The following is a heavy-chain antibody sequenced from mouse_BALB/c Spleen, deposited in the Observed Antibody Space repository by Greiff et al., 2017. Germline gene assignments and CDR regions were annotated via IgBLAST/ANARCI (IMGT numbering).Heavy chain of an antibody. J-gene: IGHJ4*01. D-gene: IGHD3-2*02. CDR2: ISSGSSTI. Sequence: EVKLVESGGGLVQPGGSRKLSCAASGFTFSSFGMHWVRQAPEKGLEWVAYISSGSSTIYYADTVKGRFTISRDNPKNTLFLQMTSLRSEDTAMYYCARSTRLMDYWGQGTSVTVSS. CDR3: ARSTRLMDY. V-gene: IGHV5-17*02. CDR1: GFTFSSFG.